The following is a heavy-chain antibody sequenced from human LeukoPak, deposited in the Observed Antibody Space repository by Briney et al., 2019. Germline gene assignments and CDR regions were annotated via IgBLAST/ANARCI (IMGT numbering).Heavy chain of an antibody. D-gene: IGHD3-22*01. Sequence: ASVKVSCKASGGTFSSYAISWVRQAPGQGLEWMGRIIPIFGTANYAQKFQGRVTITTDESTSTAYMELSRLRSEDTAVYYCARGYYDSSGYSQFDYWGQGTLVTVSS. CDR2: IIPIFGTA. CDR1: GGTFSSYA. V-gene: IGHV1-69*05. J-gene: IGHJ4*02. CDR3: ARGYYDSSGYSQFDY.